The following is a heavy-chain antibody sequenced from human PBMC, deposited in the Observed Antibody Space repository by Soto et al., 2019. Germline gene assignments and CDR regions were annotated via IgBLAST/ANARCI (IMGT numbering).Heavy chain of an antibody. D-gene: IGHD6-13*01. V-gene: IGHV3-49*03. Sequence: GGSLRLSCTASGFTFGDYAMSRFRQAPGKGLEWVGFIRSKAYVGTTEYAASVKGRFTISRDDSKSIAYLQMNSLKTEDTAVYYCTRDLFEQQLVWYYYGMDVWGQGTTGTVS. CDR2: IRSKAYVGTT. CDR1: GFTFGDYA. J-gene: IGHJ6*02. CDR3: TRDLFEQQLVWYYYGMDV.